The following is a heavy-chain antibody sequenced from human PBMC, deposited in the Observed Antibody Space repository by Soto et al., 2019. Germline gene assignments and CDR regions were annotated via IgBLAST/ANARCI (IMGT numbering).Heavy chain of an antibody. J-gene: IGHJ6*02. Sequence: SETLSLTCTVSGGSVSSSGNYWGWIRQPPGKGLEWIGSIYYSGSTYYNPSLKSRVTTSVDTSKNQFSLKLSSVTAADTAVYYCAREGFRAVMSYYGMDVWGQGTTVTAP. CDR1: GGSVSSSGNY. V-gene: IGHV4-39*01. CDR3: AREGFRAVMSYYGMDV. CDR2: IYYSGST. D-gene: IGHD3-16*01.